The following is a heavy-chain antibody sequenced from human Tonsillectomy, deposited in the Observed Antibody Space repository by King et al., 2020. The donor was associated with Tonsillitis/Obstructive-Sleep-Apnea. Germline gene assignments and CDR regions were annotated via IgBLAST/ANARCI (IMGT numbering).Heavy chain of an antibody. J-gene: IGHJ4*02. CDR3: ARDPTVVVVAATPYFDY. V-gene: IGHV3-21*01. D-gene: IGHD2-15*01. CDR1: GFTFSSYS. CDR2: ISSSGSFI. Sequence: VQLVESGGGLVKPGGSLRLSCAASGFTFSSYSMNWVRQAPGKGLEWGSSISSSGSFIHYADSVKGRFTISRDNAKNSLYLQMNSLRADDTAVYYCARDPTVVVVAATPYFDYWGQGTLVTVSS.